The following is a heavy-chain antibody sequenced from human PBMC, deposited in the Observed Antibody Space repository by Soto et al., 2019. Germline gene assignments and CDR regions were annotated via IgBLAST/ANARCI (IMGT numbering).Heavy chain of an antibody. D-gene: IGHD6-19*01. CDR3: ARINSSGSY. J-gene: IGHJ4*02. CDR1: GFSFNSNA. CDR2: ISGSGGVT. Sequence: PGGSLRLSCTASGFSFNSNAMSWVRQAPGKGLEWVSVISGSGGVTFYADSVKGRFFISRDNSKNTMFLQMDGLRAEDTAVYYCARINSSGSYWGRGILVTVSS. V-gene: IGHV3-23*01.